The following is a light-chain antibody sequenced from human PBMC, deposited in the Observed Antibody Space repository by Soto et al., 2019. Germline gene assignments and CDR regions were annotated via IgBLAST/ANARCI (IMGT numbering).Light chain of an antibody. J-gene: IGKJ1*01. CDR2: GAS. V-gene: IGKV1-6*01. Sequence: AIQLTQSPSSLSASVGDRVTITCRASQGISSYLAWYQQKPGKAPNLLIYGASTLQSGVPSRFSGSGSGTDFTLTISSLQPEDFGSYYCLQDYNYPRTFGQGTKVDIK. CDR1: QGISSY. CDR3: LQDYNYPRT.